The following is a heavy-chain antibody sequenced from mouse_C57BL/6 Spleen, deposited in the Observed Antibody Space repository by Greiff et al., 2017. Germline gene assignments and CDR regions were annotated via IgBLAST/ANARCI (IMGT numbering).Heavy chain of an antibody. CDR3: AKDGYGNYYFDY. J-gene: IGHJ2*01. V-gene: IGHV1-52*01. CDR1: GYTFTSYW. Sequence: QVQLKQPGAELVRPGSSVKLSCKASGYTFTSYWMHWVKQRPIQGLEWIGNIDPSDSETHYNQKFKDKATLTVDKSSSTAYMQLSSLTSEDSAVYYCAKDGYGNYYFDYWGQGTTLTVSS. CDR2: IDPSDSET. D-gene: IGHD2-10*02.